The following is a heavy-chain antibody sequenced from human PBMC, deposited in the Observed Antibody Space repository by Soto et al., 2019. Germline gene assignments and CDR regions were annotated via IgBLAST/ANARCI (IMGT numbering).Heavy chain of an antibody. J-gene: IGHJ6*02. D-gene: IGHD3-22*01. Sequence: GESLKISCAASGFTFSSYEMNWVRQAPWKGLEWVSYISSSGSTIYYADSVKGRFTISRDNAKNSLYLQMNSLRAEDTALYYCVRSPQPMIVVVITSRYGMDGWGQGTTVTVSS. CDR3: VRSPQPMIVVVITSRYGMDG. V-gene: IGHV3-48*03. CDR1: GFTFSSYE. CDR2: ISSSGSTI.